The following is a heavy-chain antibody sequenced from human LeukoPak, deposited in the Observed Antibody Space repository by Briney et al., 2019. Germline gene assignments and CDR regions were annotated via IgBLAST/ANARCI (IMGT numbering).Heavy chain of an antibody. Sequence: PSETLSLTCTVSGGSISSYYWSWIRQPPGKGLEWIGYIYYSGSTNYNPSLKSRVTISVDTSKNQFSLKLSSVTAADTAVYYCARDRTEALDVWGQGTTVTVSS. CDR2: IYYSGST. CDR1: GGSISSYY. V-gene: IGHV4-59*01. J-gene: IGHJ6*02. CDR3: ARDRTEALDV. D-gene: IGHD1-1*01.